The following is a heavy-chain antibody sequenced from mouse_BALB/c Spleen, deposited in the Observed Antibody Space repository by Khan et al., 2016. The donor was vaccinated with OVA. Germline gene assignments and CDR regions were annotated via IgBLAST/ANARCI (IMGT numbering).Heavy chain of an antibody. CDR2: IWGDGSL. D-gene: IGHD1-3*01. Sequence: QVQLKESGPGLEAPSQSLSITCTVSGFSLTSYGVNWVRQPPGKGLEWLGVIWGDGSLNYYSTLISSLIISKDNSKWPVFLTLNSLQTDDTATYYCAKLTPCYYSMGQWGQGTTVTVSS. CDR3: AKLTPCYYSMGQ. CDR1: GFSLTSYG. V-gene: IGHV2-3*01. J-gene: IGHJ4*01.